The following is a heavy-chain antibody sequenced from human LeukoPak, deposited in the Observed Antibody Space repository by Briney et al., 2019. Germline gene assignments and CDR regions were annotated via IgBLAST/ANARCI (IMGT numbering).Heavy chain of an antibody. CDR3: ARAMDYVWGSSTDAFDI. V-gene: IGHV1-2*02. CDR2: INPNSGGT. CDR1: GYTFTSYY. D-gene: IGHD3-16*01. Sequence: ASVKVSCKASGYTFTSYYMHWVRQAPGQGLEWMGWINPNSGGTNYAQKFQGRVTMTRDTSISTAYMELSRLRSDDTAVYYCARAMDYVWGSSTDAFDIWGQGTMVTVSS. J-gene: IGHJ3*02.